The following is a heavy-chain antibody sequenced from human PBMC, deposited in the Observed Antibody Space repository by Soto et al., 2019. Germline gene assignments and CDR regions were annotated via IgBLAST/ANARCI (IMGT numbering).Heavy chain of an antibody. D-gene: IGHD3-10*01. CDR1: GYTFTSYD. CDR3: ATQVYGWRYFDY. J-gene: IGHJ4*02. V-gene: IGHV1-8*01. Sequence: ASVKVSCKASGYTFTSYDINWVRQATGQGLEWMGWMNPNSGNTGYALKYQGRVTMTRNTSISTAYMELSSLRSEDTAVYYCATQVYGWRYFDYWGQGTLVTVSS. CDR2: MNPNSGNT.